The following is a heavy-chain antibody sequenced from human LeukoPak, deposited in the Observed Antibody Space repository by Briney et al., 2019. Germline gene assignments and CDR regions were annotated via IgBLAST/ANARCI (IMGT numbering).Heavy chain of an antibody. CDR1: GFTFTGYW. D-gene: IGHD3-9*01. CDR3: ARATPNYDILTGYRVGYFDY. V-gene: IGHV3-66*01. J-gene: IGHJ4*02. CDR2: IYSGGST. Sequence: GGSLRLSCAASGFTFTGYWMNWVRQAPGKGLEWVSVIYSGGSTYYADSVKGRFTISRDNSKNTLYLQMNSLRAEDTAVYYCARATPNYDILTGYRVGYFDYWGQGTLVTVSS.